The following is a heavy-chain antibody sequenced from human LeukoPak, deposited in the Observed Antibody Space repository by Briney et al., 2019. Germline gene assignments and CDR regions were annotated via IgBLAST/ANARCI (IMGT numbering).Heavy chain of an antibody. V-gene: IGHV1-18*01. CDR3: ARVIQEIVPPVPAAMFNYYYGMDV. CDR1: GYTFTSYG. J-gene: IGHJ6*02. Sequence: GASVKVSCKASGYTFTSYGISWVRQAPGQGLEWMGWISAYNGNTNYAQKLQGRVTMTTDTSTSTAYMELRSLRSDDTAVYYCARVIQEIVPPVPAAMFNYYYGMDVWGQGTTVTVSS. D-gene: IGHD2-2*01. CDR2: ISAYNGNT.